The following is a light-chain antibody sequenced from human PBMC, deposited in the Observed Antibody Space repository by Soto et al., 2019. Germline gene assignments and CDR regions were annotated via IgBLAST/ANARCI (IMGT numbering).Light chain of an antibody. V-gene: IGLV1-40*01. J-gene: IGLJ2*01. CDR2: GSS. Sequence: QSVLTQPPSVSGAPGQSVTISCTGSSSNFGAGYDVHWYQQLPGTAPKLLIYGSSNRRSGVPARFSGSKSGTSASLAITGLQAEDEADYYCQSFDGILSGVIFGGGTKLTVL. CDR1: SSNFGAGYD. CDR3: QSFDGILSGVI.